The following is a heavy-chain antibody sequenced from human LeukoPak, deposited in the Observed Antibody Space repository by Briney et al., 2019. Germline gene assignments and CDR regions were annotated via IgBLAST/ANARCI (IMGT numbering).Heavy chain of an antibody. CDR2: VSWNDFK. D-gene: IGHD1-26*01. CDR3: ARFLHSGTYRFDY. Sequence: SGPPLVEPTQTLTLTCAVSGFSLTTSEVDVGWIRQPPRKALEWLALVSWNDFKSFSPSLKSRLTITKDTSKDQVVLTMTNMDPVDTATYYCARFLHSGTYRFDYWGQGTLVTVSS. CDR1: GFSLTTSEVD. V-gene: IGHV2-5*01. J-gene: IGHJ4*02.